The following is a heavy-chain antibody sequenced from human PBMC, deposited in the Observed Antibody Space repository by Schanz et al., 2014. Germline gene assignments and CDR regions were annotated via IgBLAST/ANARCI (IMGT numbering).Heavy chain of an antibody. CDR2: ISGTTTYT. J-gene: IGHJ6*02. Sequence: VQLLESGGGLVQPGGSLRLSCAVSGFTVSSNHMSWVRQAPGKGLEWVSYISGTTTYTNYADSVKGRFTISRDNAKNSLYLQMNSLRAEDTAVYYCAKGMGYCSGGTCYDYYYYGLDVWGQGTTVTVSS. CDR3: AKGMGYCSGGTCYDYYYYGLDV. D-gene: IGHD2-15*01. V-gene: IGHV3-11*03. CDR1: GFTVSSNH.